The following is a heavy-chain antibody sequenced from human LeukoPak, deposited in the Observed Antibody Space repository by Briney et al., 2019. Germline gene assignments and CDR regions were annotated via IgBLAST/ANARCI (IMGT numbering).Heavy chain of an antibody. CDR1: GGSISSSSYY. CDR3: AREELAYLTD. J-gene: IGHJ4*02. V-gene: IGHV4-30-4*01. Sequence: SETLSLTCTVSGGSISSSSYYWSWIRQPPGKGLEWIGYIYYSGSTYYNPSLKSRVTISVDTSKNQFSLKLSSVTAADTAVYYCAREELAYLTDWGQGTLVTVSS. D-gene: IGHD1-14*01. CDR2: IYYSGST.